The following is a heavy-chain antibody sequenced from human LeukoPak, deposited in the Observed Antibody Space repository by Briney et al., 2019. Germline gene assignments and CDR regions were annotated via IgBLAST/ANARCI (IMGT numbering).Heavy chain of an antibody. CDR3: AKNFVGFALIQLWSLYFDY. J-gene: IGHJ4*02. V-gene: IGHV3-30*18. CDR1: GFTFSSYG. D-gene: IGHD5-18*01. Sequence: PGGSLRLSCAASGFTFSSYGMHWVRQAPGKGLEWVAVISYDGSNKYYADSVKGRFTISRDNSKNTLYLQMNSLRAEDTAVYYCAKNFVGFALIQLWSLYFDYWGQGTLVTVSS. CDR2: ISYDGSNK.